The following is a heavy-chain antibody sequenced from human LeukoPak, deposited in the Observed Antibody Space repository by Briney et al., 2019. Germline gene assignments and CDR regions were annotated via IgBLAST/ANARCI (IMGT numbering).Heavy chain of an antibody. CDR1: GASISSSTDY. J-gene: IGHJ4*02. D-gene: IGHD1-26*01. Sequence: SETLSLTCTVSGASISSSTDYWGWIRPPPGKGLEWIANIYYSGSTYYNPSLKSRVTISIDTSKNQFSLRLNSLTAADTAMYYCVKSGGYGLIDYWGQGTLVTVSS. V-gene: IGHV4-39*01. CDR2: IYYSGST. CDR3: VKSGGYGLIDY.